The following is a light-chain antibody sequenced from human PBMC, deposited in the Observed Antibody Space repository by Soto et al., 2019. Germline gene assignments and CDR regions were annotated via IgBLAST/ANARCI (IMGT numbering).Light chain of an antibody. CDR2: LAS. CDR3: HQRKSWPRT. Sequence: DIVLTQSPATLSSFPGDRVTLSCRASQAVNTRLAWYQHKPGQAPRLLIYLASNMAAGVPARFSGSGSGTDFTLTISDVEPEDFAVYYCHQRKSWPRTFGQGTTVDIK. V-gene: IGKV3-11*01. J-gene: IGKJ1*01. CDR1: QAVNTR.